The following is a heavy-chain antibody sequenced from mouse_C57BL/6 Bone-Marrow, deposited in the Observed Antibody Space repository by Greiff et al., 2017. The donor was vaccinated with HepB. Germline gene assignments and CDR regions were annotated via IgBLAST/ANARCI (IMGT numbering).Heavy chain of an antibody. CDR2: ISYSGST. CDR1: GYSITSDY. D-gene: IGHD1-1*01. V-gene: IGHV3-8*01. J-gene: IGHJ4*01. CDR3: ARRLYYYGSQYYYAMDY. Sequence: EVQRVESGPGLAKPSQTLSLTCSVTGYSITSDYWNWIRQFPGNKLEYMGYISYSGSTYYNPSLKSQISIPRDTSKNQYYLQLNSVTTEDTATYYCARRLYYYGSQYYYAMDYWGQGTSVTVSS.